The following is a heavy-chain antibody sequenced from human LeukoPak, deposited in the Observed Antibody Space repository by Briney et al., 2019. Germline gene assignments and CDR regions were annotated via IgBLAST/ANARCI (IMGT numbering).Heavy chain of an antibody. CDR3: ARVAQEYDGSYFRFDS. Sequence: SETLSLTCTVSSDSITNNYWSWIRQPPGKGLEWIGYIHHSGITNYNPSLKNRVTISVDTSKNQFSLKVTSLTAADTAVYYCARVAQEYDGSYFRFDSWGQGTLVTVSS. V-gene: IGHV4-59*01. D-gene: IGHD3-10*01. J-gene: IGHJ4*02. CDR1: SDSITNNY. CDR2: IHHSGIT.